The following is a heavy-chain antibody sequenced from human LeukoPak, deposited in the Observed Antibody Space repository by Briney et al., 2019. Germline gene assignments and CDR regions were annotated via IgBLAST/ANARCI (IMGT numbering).Heavy chain of an antibody. CDR2: INPNSGGT. J-gene: IGHJ4*02. CDR1: GYTFTGYY. D-gene: IGHD4-17*01. V-gene: IGHV1-2*02. CDR3: AEDYGDFDY. Sequence: PGGSLRLSCAASGYTFTGYYMHWVRQAPGQGLEWMGWINPNSGGTNYAQKFQGRVTMTRDTSISTAYMELSRLRSDDTAVYYCAEDYGDFDYWGQGTLVTVSS.